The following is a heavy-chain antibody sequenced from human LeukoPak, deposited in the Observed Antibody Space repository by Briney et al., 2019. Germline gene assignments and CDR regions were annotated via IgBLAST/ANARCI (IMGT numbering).Heavy chain of an antibody. CDR2: INPNSGGT. J-gene: IGHJ4*02. V-gene: IGHV1-2*02. Sequence: GASVKVSCKASGYTFTGYYMHWVRQAPGQGLEWMGWINPNSGGTNYAQKFQGRVTMTRDTSISTAYIELSRLQSDDTAVYYCARDRGEQWLYLVPRGYYFDYWGQGTLVTVSS. D-gene: IGHD6-19*01. CDR1: GYTFTGYY. CDR3: ARDRGEQWLYLVPRGYYFDY.